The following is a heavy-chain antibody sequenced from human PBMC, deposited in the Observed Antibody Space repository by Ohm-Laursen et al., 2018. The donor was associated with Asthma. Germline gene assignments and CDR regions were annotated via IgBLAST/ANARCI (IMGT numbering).Heavy chain of an antibody. CDR2: ISTASTFI. Sequence: SLRLSCAASGYSFSLYSIHWIRQAPGKGLEWVASISTASTFIYYADSVRGRFTISRDNAKNSLYLQMNNLRADDTAVYYCARDPPVTTVTTGEYFDFWGHGTPVTVSS. D-gene: IGHD4-17*01. CDR1: GYSFSLYS. J-gene: IGHJ4*01. V-gene: IGHV3-21*04. CDR3: ARDPPVTTVTTGEYFDF.